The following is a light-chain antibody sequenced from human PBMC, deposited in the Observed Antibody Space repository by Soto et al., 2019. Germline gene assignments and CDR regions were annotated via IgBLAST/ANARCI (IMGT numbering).Light chain of an antibody. CDR1: QSISSW. CDR2: GAS. J-gene: IGKJ1*01. CDR3: QQSYSAPVT. V-gene: IGKV1-39*01. Sequence: DIQMTQSPSTLSASVGDRVTITCRASQSISSWLAWYQQKPGKAPRILIYGASTLESGVSSRFSGSGSGTDFTLTISSLQPEDFATYYCQQSYSAPVTFGQGTKVDIK.